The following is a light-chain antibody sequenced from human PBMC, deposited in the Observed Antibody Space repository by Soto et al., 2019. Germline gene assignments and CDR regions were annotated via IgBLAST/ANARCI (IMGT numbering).Light chain of an antibody. V-gene: IGLV2-8*01. J-gene: IGLJ1*01. CDR2: EVT. CDR1: SSDVGDNY. Sequence: QSALAQPPSASGSPGQSVTISCTGTSSDVGDNYVSWYQQHLGKAPKLIIYEVTLRPSGVPDRFAGSKSGNTASLAVSGLQADDEADYYCSAYAGRNTFVFGTGTKVTVL. CDR3: SAYAGRNTFV.